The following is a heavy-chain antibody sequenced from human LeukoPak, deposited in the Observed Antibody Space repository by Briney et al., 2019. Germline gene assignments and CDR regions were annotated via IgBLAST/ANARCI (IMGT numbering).Heavy chain of an antibody. Sequence: GESLKISCQASGYTFTDYWIGWVRQVPGKGLEWMGIIYPGDSDTRYSPSFQGQVTISADKSISTAYLQWSSLKASDTAMYYCARQSTIGGYVFDYWGQGTLVTVSS. CDR2: IYPGDSDT. J-gene: IGHJ4*02. V-gene: IGHV5-51*01. CDR3: ARQSTIGGYVFDY. D-gene: IGHD5-12*01. CDR1: GYTFTDYW.